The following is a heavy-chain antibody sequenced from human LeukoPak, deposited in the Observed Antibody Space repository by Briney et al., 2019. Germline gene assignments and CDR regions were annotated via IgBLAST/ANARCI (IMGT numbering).Heavy chain of an antibody. V-gene: IGHV3-23*01. CDR1: GITLSNYG. CDR3: AKRGVVIRVILVGFHKEAYYFDS. J-gene: IGHJ4*02. D-gene: IGHD3-22*01. Sequence: TGGSLRLSCAVSGITLSNYGMSWVRQAPGKGLEWVAGISDSGITTNYADSVRGRFTISRDNPKNTLYLQMNSLRAEDTAVYFCAKRGVVIRVILVGFHKEAYYFDSWGQGALVTVSS. CDR2: ISDSGITT.